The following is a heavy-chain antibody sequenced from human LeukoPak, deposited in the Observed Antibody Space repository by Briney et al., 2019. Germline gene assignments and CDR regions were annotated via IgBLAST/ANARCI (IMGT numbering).Heavy chain of an antibody. CDR3: VRDHDILTGYPTDY. J-gene: IGHJ4*02. V-gene: IGHV1-2*06. D-gene: IGHD3-9*01. CDR2: INPNSGAT. Sequence: ASVKVSCKASGYTFTGYYMYWVRRAPGQGLEWVGRINPNSGATNYAQQFQGRVTMTRDTSISTAYMELSRLRSDDTAVYYCVRDHDILTGYPTDYWGQGTLVTVSS. CDR1: GYTFTGYY.